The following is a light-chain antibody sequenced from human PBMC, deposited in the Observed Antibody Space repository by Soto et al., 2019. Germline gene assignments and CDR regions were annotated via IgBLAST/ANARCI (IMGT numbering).Light chain of an antibody. J-gene: IGLJ2*01. CDR2: DVS. CDR3: SSYTSSSTLDVV. Sequence: QFALTQPASESGSPGQSITISCTGTSSDVGGYNYVSWYQQHPGKAPKLMIYDVSNRPSGVSNRFSGSKSGNTASLTISGLQAEDEADYYCSSYTSSSTLDVVFGGGTKLTVL. CDR1: SSDVGGYNY. V-gene: IGLV2-14*01.